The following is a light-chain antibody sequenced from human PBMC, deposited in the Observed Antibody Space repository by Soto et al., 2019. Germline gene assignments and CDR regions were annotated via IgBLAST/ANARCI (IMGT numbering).Light chain of an antibody. CDR1: QGITSW. J-gene: IGKJ4*01. CDR3: QQTSSFPLT. Sequence: DIQMTQSPSFVSASVGDRVTITCRASQGITSWLAWYQQKPGRAPKLLIHAASSLESGVPSRFRGSRGRTDFTLTISSLQPEDFATYYCQQTSSFPLTFGGGTKVEIK. V-gene: IGKV1-12*01. CDR2: AAS.